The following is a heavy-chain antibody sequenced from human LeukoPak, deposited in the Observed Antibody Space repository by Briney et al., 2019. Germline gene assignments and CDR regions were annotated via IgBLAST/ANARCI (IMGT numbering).Heavy chain of an antibody. Sequence: QPGGSLRLSCAASGFTYSSYDRHWVRQATGKGLEWVSAIGTAGDTYYPGSVKGRFTTSRENAKNSLYLQMNSLRAGDTGVYYCARGRAIGCGGDCYDPYFDYWGQGTLVTVSS. D-gene: IGHD2-21*02. V-gene: IGHV3-13*01. CDR2: IGTAGDT. CDR3: ARGRAIGCGGDCYDPYFDY. J-gene: IGHJ4*02. CDR1: GFTYSSYD.